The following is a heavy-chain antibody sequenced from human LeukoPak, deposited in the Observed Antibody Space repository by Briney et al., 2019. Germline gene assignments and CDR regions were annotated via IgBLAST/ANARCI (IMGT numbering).Heavy chain of an antibody. V-gene: IGHV3-20*04. CDR3: ARDSTANYYDSSGPRMDVDY. CDR2: INWNGGST. D-gene: IGHD3-22*01. CDR1: GFTFDDYG. Sequence: GGSLRLSCAASGFTFDDYGMSWVRQAPGKGPEWVSGINWNGGSTGYADSVKGRFTISRDNAKNSLYLQMNSLRAEDTALYYCARDSTANYYDSSGPRMDVDYWGQGTLVTVSS. J-gene: IGHJ4*02.